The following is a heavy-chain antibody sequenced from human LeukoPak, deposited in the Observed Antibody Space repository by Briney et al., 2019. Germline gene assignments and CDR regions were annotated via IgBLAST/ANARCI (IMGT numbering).Heavy chain of an antibody. D-gene: IGHD1-14*01. CDR3: ARHGTISSESYFDY. CDR2: IHNSGRT. Sequence: PSVTLSLTCTVSGGSISSYYWSWIRQSPGKGLEWIGYIHNSGRTNYNPSLKSRVTGFVDTSKNQVSLRLSSVTAADTAVYYCARHGTISSESYFDYWGQGALVTVSS. J-gene: IGHJ4*02. V-gene: IGHV4-59*08. CDR1: GGSISSYY.